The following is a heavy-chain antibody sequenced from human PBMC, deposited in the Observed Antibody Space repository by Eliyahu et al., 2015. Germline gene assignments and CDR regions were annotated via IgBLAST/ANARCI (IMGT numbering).Heavy chain of an antibody. Sequence: EVQLVESGGGLVQPGGSXRLSCAAXGFTFNLYDMXWVRQSAEKGLECVSGIGAAGDPYYPDSVKGRFTISREDADNSLFLQMNSLRAADTAVYFCARATGGSLLHAFDIWGQGTVVTVS. CDR1: GFTFNLYD. CDR3: ARATGGSLLHAFDI. J-gene: IGHJ3*02. CDR2: IGAAGDP. V-gene: IGHV3-13*05. D-gene: IGHD3-10*01.